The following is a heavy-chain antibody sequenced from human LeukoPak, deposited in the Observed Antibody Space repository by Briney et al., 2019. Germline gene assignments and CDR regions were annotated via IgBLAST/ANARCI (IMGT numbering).Heavy chain of an antibody. CDR2: MNPNSGNT. Sequence: ASVKVSCKASGYTFTSYDINWVRQATGQGLEWMGWMNPNSGNTGYAQKFQGRVTITRNTSISTAYMELSSLRSEDTAVYYCVMKVTEGDHYYMDVWGKGTTVTVSS. V-gene: IGHV1-8*03. CDR1: GYTFTSYD. D-gene: IGHD4-11*01. J-gene: IGHJ6*03. CDR3: VMKVTEGDHYYMDV.